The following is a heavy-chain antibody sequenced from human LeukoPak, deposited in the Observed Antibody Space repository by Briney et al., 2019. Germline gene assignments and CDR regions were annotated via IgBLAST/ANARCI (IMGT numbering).Heavy chain of an antibody. CDR1: GFTFCSYN. D-gene: IGHD3-10*01. CDR2: IKYDGSKK. J-gene: IGHJ4*02. V-gene: IGHV3-30*02. CDR3: AKDIGSYYDY. Sequence: GGSLRLSCAASGFTFCSYNMNWVRQAPGKGLEWVTFIKYDGSKKYYADSVKGRFTISRDNSKNTLYLEMNSLRAEDTAVYYCAKDIGSYYDYWGQGILVTVSS.